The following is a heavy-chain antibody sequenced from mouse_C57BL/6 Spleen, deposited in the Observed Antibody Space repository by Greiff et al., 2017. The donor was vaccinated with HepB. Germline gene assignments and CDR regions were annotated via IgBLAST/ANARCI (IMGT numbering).Heavy chain of an antibody. CDR3: AKPLFITTVVVDYYAMDY. J-gene: IGHJ4*01. Sequence: QVTLKESGPGLVAPSQSLSITCTVSGFSLTSYGVSWVRQPPGKGLEWLGVIWGDGSTNYHSALISRLSISKDNSKSQVFLKLNSLQTDDTATYYCAKPLFITTVVVDYYAMDYWGQGTSVTVSS. CDR1: GFSLTSYG. CDR2: IWGDGST. V-gene: IGHV2-3*01. D-gene: IGHD1-1*01.